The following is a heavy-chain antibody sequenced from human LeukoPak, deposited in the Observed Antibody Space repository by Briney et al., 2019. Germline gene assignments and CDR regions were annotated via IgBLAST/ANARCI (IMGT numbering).Heavy chain of an antibody. J-gene: IGHJ6*03. CDR2: MNPSGST. V-gene: IGHV4-34*01. D-gene: IGHD3-22*01. CDR3: ARGRQDVTMIVVVMTAVSYYLDV. Sequence: PSETLPLTCAVYGGSFSGYYWTWIRQTPEKGLEWIGEMNPSGSTNYNPSLKSRVTISVDTSKNQFSLELSSVTAADTAVYYCARGRQDVTMIVVVMTAVSYYLDVWGKGTTVTVS. CDR1: GGSFSGYY.